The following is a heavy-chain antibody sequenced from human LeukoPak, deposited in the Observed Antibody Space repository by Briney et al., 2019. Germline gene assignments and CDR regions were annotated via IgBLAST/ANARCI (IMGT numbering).Heavy chain of an antibody. J-gene: IGHJ6*03. V-gene: IGHV4-59*11. Sequence: PSETLSLTRTVSGGSISSHYWSWIRQPPGKGLEWIGYIYYSGSTNYNPSLKSRVTISVDTSKNQFSLKLSSVTAADTAVYYCARAEKYCSGGSCYHNYYMDVWGKGTTVTVSS. CDR3: ARAEKYCSGGSCYHNYYMDV. D-gene: IGHD2-15*01. CDR1: GGSISSHY. CDR2: IYYSGST.